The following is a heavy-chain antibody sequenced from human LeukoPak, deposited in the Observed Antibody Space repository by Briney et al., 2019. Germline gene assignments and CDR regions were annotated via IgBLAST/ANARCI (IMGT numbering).Heavy chain of an antibody. CDR2: ISWDGGST. V-gene: IGHV3-43*01. J-gene: IGHJ4*02. D-gene: IGHD3-16*02. CDR3: AKGDDYVWGSYRPTD. Sequence: PGGSLRLSCAASGFTFDDYTMHWVRQAPGKDLEWVSLISWDGGSTYYADSVKGRFTISRDNSKNSLYLQMNSLRTEDTALYYCAKGDDYVWGSYRPTDWGQGTLVTVSS. CDR1: GFTFDDYT.